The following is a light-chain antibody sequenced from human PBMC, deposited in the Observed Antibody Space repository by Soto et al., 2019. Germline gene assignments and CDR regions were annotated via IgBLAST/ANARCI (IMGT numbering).Light chain of an antibody. CDR1: SSNIGSNT. CDR2: RNN. V-gene: IGLV1-44*01. CDR3: AAWDDSLNGHA. Sequence: QSVLTQPPSASGTPGQRVTISCSGSSSNIGSNTANWYQHLPGTPPKLLIYRNNQRPSGVPDRFSGSKSGTSASLAISGLQSEDEADYYCAAWDDSLNGHAFGGGTKLTVL. J-gene: IGLJ2*01.